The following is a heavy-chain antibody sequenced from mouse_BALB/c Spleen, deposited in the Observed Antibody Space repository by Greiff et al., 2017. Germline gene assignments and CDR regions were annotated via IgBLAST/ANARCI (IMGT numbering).Heavy chain of an antibody. D-gene: IGHD1-2*01. J-gene: IGHJ3*01. Sequence: LEESGAELMKPGASVKISCKATGYTFSSYWIEWVKQRPGHGLEWIGEILPGSGSTNYNEKFKGKATFTADTSSNTAYMQLSSLTSEDSAVYYCAREGFTTAGFAYWGQGTLVTVSA. V-gene: IGHV1-9*01. CDR3: AREGFTTAGFAY. CDR1: GYTFSSYW. CDR2: ILPGSGST.